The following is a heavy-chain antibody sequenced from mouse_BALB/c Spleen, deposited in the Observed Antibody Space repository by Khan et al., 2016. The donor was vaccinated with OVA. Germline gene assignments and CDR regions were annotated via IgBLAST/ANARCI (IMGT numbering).Heavy chain of an antibody. CDR1: GYSFTTYY. CDR2: IDPFSGGT. V-gene: IGHV1S135*01. CDR3: TRHGYVAWFTY. Sequence: EVQLQQSGPELVKPGASVKISCKASGYSFTTYYIHWVIQSHGKSLEWIGYIDPFSGGTTYNQQFKGKATLTVDKSSSTAHIHLSNLTSEDSAVFYCTRHGYVAWFTYWGQGTLVTVSS. J-gene: IGHJ3*01. D-gene: IGHD2-2*01.